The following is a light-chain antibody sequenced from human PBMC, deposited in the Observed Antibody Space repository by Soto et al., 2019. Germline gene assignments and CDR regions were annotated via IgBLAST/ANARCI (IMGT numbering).Light chain of an antibody. J-gene: IGKJ5*01. V-gene: IGKV3-11*01. Sequence: IVLTPSPASLSLSSLDSPTLSCRAGQSVSSYLAWYQQKPGQAPRLLIYDASNRATGIPARFSGSGSGTDFTLTISSLEPEDFAVYYCQQRSNWPTTFGQGTRLEIK. CDR3: QQRSNWPTT. CDR2: DAS. CDR1: QSVSSY.